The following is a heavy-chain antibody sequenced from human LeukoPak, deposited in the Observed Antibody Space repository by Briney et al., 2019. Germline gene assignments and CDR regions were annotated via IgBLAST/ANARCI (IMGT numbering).Heavy chain of an antibody. Sequence: PGGSLRLSCAASGFTFSHYGMHWVRQAPGKGLEWVAIIWYDGSNKYYADSVKGRFTISRDNSKNTLYLQMNSLRAEDTAVYYCAKPNYYDSSGYYYSLDYWGQGTLVTVSS. CDR3: AKPNYYDSSGYYYSLDY. D-gene: IGHD3-22*01. V-gene: IGHV3-33*06. CDR1: GFTFSHYG. J-gene: IGHJ4*02. CDR2: IWYDGSNK.